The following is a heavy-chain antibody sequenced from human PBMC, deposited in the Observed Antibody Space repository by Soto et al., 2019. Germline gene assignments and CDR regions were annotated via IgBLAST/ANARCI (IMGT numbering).Heavy chain of an antibody. CDR3: ARDSLYYDFWSGSNPRGYYYMDV. V-gene: IGHV3-21*01. CDR1: GFNFGSYS. D-gene: IGHD3-3*01. CDR2: ISSSSSYI. Sequence: SGGSQRLSSTASGFNFGSYSMNWVRQAPGKGLEWVSSISSSSSYIYYADSVKGRFTISRDNAKNSLYLQMNSLRAEDTAVYYCARDSLYYDFWSGSNPRGYYYMDVWGKGTTVTVSS. J-gene: IGHJ6*03.